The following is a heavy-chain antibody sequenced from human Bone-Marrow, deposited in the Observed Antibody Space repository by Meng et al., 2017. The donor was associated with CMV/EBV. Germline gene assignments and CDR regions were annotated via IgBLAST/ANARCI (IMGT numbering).Heavy chain of an antibody. J-gene: IGHJ4*02. CDR3: ARDIRRRVVVPAHTFDY. CDR2: ISYDGSNK. CDR1: GFTFSSYA. D-gene: IGHD2-2*01. Sequence: GESLKISCAASGFTFSSYAMHWVRQAPGKGLEWVAVISYDGSNKYYADSVKGRFTISRDNSKNTLYLQMNSLRAEDTAVYYCARDIRRRVVVPAHTFDYWRQGTLVTVSS. V-gene: IGHV3-30-3*01.